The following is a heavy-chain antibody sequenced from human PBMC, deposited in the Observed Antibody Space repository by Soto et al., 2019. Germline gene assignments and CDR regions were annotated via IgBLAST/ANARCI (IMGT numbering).Heavy chain of an antibody. D-gene: IGHD6-13*01. J-gene: IGHJ4*02. Sequence: TSETLSLTCTVSGGSIIGYSWSCIRQPAGKGLEWIGRIYSDGSTNYNPSLKSRVTMSVDTSKNQFSLKLTSMTAADTAMYYCARMGAAGTFDYWGQGTLVTVSS. CDR3: ARMGAAGTFDY. CDR1: GGSIIGYS. V-gene: IGHV4-4*07. CDR2: IYSDGST.